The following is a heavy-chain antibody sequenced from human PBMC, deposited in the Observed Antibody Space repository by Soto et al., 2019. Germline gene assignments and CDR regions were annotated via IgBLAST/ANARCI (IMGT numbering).Heavy chain of an antibody. CDR1: GYTFTGYY. CDR2: INPNSGGI. Sequence: GASVKVSCKASGYTFTGYYMHWVREAPGQGLELMGWINPNSGGINYAQKFQGWVTMTRDTSISTAYMELSRLRSDDTAVYYCARDGRRITTDYYYYYGMDVWGQGTTVTVYS. D-gene: IGHD4-4*01. CDR3: ARDGRRITTDYYYYYGMDV. V-gene: IGHV1-2*04. J-gene: IGHJ6*02.